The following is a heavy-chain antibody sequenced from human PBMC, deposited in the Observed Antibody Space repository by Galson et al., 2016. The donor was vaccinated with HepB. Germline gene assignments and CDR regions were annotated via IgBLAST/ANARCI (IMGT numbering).Heavy chain of an antibody. J-gene: IGHJ1*01. CDR3: AQDKASMSLGATTFQH. CDR1: GFIFKDYA. Sequence: SLRLSCAASGFIFKDYAMHWVRQAPGKGLEWVSSISWNSGSIGYADSVKGRFTISKDNVKNSLYLQMNSLRTEDTAFYYCAQDKASMSLGATTFQHRGQGTLVTVSS. V-gene: IGHV3-9*01. D-gene: IGHD1-26*01. CDR2: ISWNSGSI.